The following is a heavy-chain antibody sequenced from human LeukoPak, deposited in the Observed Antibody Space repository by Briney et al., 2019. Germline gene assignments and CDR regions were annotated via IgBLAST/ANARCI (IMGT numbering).Heavy chain of an antibody. CDR3: AKEPPTSPASIPSNWFDP. CDR2: ISGSGGST. Sequence: PGGSLRLSCAASGFTFSSYAMSWVRQAPGKGLEWVSAISGSGGSTYYADSVKGRFTISRDNSKNTLYLQMNSLRAGDTAVYYCAKEPPTSPASIPSNWFDPWGQGTLVTVSS. V-gene: IGHV3-23*01. CDR1: GFTFSSYA. J-gene: IGHJ5*02. D-gene: IGHD2-2*01.